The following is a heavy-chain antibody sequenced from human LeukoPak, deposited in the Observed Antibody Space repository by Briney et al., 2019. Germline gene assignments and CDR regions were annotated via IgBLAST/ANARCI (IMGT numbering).Heavy chain of an antibody. J-gene: IGHJ6*03. CDR1: GASISSYY. D-gene: IGHD6-13*01. V-gene: IGHV4-4*09. Sequence: PSETLSLTCTVSGASISSYYWSWIRQPPGKGLEWIGFMYTSGSTNYNPSLKSRVTISVDTSKTHFSLKLSSVTAADTAVYYCARHGQYSSSWYGGPYYYYYMDVWGKGTTVTVSS. CDR2: MYTSGST. CDR3: ARHGQYSSSWYGGPYYYYYMDV.